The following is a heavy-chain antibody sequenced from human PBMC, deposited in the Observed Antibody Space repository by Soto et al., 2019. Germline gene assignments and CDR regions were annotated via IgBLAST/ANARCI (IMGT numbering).Heavy chain of an antibody. J-gene: IGHJ4*02. D-gene: IGHD3-22*01. CDR3: ARDKWDSSGYLRYFDY. CDR2: IYYSGST. Sequence: PSETLSLTCTVSGGSISSGGYYWSWIRQHPGKGLEWIGYIYYSGSTYYNPSLKSRVTISVDTSKNQFSLKLSSVTAADTAVYYCARDKWDSSGYLRYFDYWGQGTLVTVSS. CDR1: GGSISSGGYY. V-gene: IGHV4-31*03.